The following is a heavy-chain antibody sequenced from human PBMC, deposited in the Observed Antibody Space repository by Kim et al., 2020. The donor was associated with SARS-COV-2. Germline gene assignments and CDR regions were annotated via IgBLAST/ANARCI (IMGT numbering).Heavy chain of an antibody. CDR3: STLLDSCTGYVRAYYYG. CDR1: GFTFSGDA. Sequence: GGSLRLSCAASGFTFSGDAISWVRQAPGKGLEWVSAISGSGGSTYYADSVKGRFTISRDNSKNSLYLQMTSLSVEAPPGFVCSTLLDSCTGYVRAYYYG. CDR2: ISGSGGST. J-gene: IGHJ6*01. V-gene: IGHV3-23*01. D-gene: IGHD3-16*01.